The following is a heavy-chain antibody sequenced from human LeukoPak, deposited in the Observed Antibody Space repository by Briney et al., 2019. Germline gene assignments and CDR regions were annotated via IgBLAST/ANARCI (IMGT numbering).Heavy chain of an antibody. CDR2: ISYDGSNK. CDR1: GFTFSSYA. D-gene: IGHD2-2*01. V-gene: IGHV3-30-3*01. Sequence: PGGSLRLSCAASGFTFSSYAMHWVRQAPGKGLEWVAVISYDGSNKYYADSVKGRFTISRDNSKNTLYLQMNSLRAEDTAVYYCARDEGYCSSTSCPYYYYGMDVWGQGTTVTVSS. J-gene: IGHJ6*02. CDR3: ARDEGYCSSTSCPYYYYGMDV.